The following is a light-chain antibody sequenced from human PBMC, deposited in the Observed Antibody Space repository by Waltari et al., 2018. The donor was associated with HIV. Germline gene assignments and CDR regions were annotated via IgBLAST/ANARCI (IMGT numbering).Light chain of an antibody. J-gene: IGLJ2*01. V-gene: IGLV1-44*01. CDR1: SPNIGDNT. Sequence: QSVLTQPPSASGPFGQRVAISCSGSSPNIGDNTVNWYQQVPGAAPKLLIYNDDQRPSGVPDRFSGSKSGTSASLAINGLQSEDEGTYYCSTWQDGLNGVLFGGGTELAVL. CDR2: NDD. CDR3: STWQDGLNGVL.